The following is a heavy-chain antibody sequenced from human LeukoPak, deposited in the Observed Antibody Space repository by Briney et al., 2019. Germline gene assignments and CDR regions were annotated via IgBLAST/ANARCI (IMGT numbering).Heavy chain of an antibody. V-gene: IGHV3-43*01. CDR1: GFTFGDYT. CDR3: AKDLSTSGWILEY. J-gene: IGHJ4*02. CDR2: ISWDAGST. Sequence: PGGSLRLSCAASGFTFGDYTMHWVRHAPGKGLEWVSVISWDAGSTVYADSVKGRFTISRDNSKNSLYLQMNSLRTDDTALYYCAKDLSTSGWILEYWGQGTLVTVSS. D-gene: IGHD2-2*03.